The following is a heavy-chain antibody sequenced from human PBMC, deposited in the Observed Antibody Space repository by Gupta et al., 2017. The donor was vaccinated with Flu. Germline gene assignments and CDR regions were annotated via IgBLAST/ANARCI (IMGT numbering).Heavy chain of an antibody. CDR3: ARDLTGGHDF. V-gene: IGHV1-3*01. D-gene: IGHD7-27*01. CDR1: GYTFTTYS. Sequence: GYTFTTYSIHGVRQAPGQGLEWMGWINADNGDTKDSQKFQDRITITGDTSARTAYMELRSLKSEDTALYYCARDLTGGHDFWGQGTLVTVSS. J-gene: IGHJ4*02. CDR2: INADNGDT.